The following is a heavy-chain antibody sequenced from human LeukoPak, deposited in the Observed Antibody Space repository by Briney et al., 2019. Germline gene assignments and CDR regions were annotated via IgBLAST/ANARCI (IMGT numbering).Heavy chain of an antibody. V-gene: IGHV3-53*01. Sequence: GGSLRLSCAASGFTVSSNYMSWVRQAPGKGLEWVSVIYSGGSTYYADSVKGRFTISRDNSKNTLYLQMNSLRAEDTAVYYCARGARYYDSSDYPVPYNWFDPWGQGTLVTVSS. CDR1: GFTVSSNY. D-gene: IGHD3-22*01. J-gene: IGHJ5*02. CDR2: IYSGGST. CDR3: ARGARYYDSSDYPVPYNWFDP.